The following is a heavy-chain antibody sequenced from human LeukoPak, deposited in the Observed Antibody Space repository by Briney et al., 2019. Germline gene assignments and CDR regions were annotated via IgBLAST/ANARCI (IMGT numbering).Heavy chain of an antibody. CDR2: IYYSGST. J-gene: IGHJ6*02. CDR3: ARGHSSGWFYYYYGMDV. Sequence: SETLSLTCTVSGGSISSYYWSWIRQPPGKGLEWIGYIYYSGSTNYNPSLKSRVTISVDTSKSQFSLKLSSVTAADTAVYYCARGHSSGWFYYYYGMDVWGQGTTVTVSS. D-gene: IGHD6-19*01. V-gene: IGHV4-59*01. CDR1: GGSISSYY.